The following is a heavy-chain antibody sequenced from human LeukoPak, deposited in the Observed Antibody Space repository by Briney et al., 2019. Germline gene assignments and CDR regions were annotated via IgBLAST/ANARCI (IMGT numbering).Heavy chain of an antibody. D-gene: IGHD3-3*01. CDR1: GFSLSTSGWG. CDR2: IYWNDDK. Sequence: SGPTLGNPTQTLTLTCTFSGFSLSTSGWGVGWILQPPGKALECLALIYWNDDKRYSPSLKSRLTIPKDTSKNQVVLTMTNMDPVDTATYYCAHSKVSAKRITIFGVVHYYFDYWGQGTLVTVSS. V-gene: IGHV2-5*01. CDR3: AHSKVSAKRITIFGVVHYYFDY. J-gene: IGHJ4*02.